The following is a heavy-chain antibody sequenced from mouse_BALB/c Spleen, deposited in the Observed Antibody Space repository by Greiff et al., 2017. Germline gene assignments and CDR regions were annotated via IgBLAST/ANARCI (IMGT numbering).Heavy chain of an antibody. CDR3: ARNGGTDYLDY. V-gene: IGHV2-6-4*01. D-gene: IGHD3-1*01. CDR2: IWGGGST. Sequence: QVQLKESGPGLVAPSQTLSITCTFSGYSLSRYSVPWVRQPPGQGLEWLGMIWGGGSTDSNSAIKYSLSISQDNTKSTVFLKMNSLQTDDTAMDYCARNGGTDYLDYWGQGTSLTVSS. CDR1: GYSLSRYS. J-gene: IGHJ2*02.